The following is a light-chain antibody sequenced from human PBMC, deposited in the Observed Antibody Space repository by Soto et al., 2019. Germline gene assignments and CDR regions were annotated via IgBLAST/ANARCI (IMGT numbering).Light chain of an antibody. CDR3: HQRQSWPRT. Sequence: DTTMTLSPSTLSACLENRVTITCRASQSLDNCLAWYQQKPGKAPKLLIYDVSSLESGVPSRFSGSGSGTDFTLTISDVQPEDFALYYCHQRQSWPRTFGQGTMV. J-gene: IGKJ1*01. CDR1: QSLDNC. CDR2: DVS. V-gene: IGKV1-5*01.